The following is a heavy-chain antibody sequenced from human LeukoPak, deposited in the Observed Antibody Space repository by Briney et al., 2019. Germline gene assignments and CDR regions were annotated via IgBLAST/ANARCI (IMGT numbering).Heavy chain of an antibody. D-gene: IGHD3-10*02. CDR2: ISGSGGST. V-gene: IGHV3-23*01. CDR1: GFTFSSYA. Sequence: GGSLRLSCAASGFTFSSYAMSWVRQAPGKGLEWVSAISGSGGSTYYADSVKGRFTISRDNSKNTLYLQMNSLRAGDTAVYYCAKGDYYVLVPQFDYWGQGTLVTVSS. J-gene: IGHJ4*02. CDR3: AKGDYYVLVPQFDY.